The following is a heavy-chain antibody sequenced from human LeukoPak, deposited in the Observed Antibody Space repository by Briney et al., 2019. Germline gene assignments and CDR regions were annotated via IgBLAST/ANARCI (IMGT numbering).Heavy chain of an antibody. V-gene: IGHV3-20*04. Sequence: PGGSLRLSCAASGFTFDDYGMSWVSQAPGKGMEWVSGINWNGGSTDYADSVKGRFTISRDNAKNSLYLQMNSLRAEDTALYYCARGGLAVYGPSTDAFDIWGRGTMVTVSS. D-gene: IGHD5/OR15-5a*01. J-gene: IGHJ3*02. CDR3: ARGGLAVYGPSTDAFDI. CDR1: GFTFDDYG. CDR2: INWNGGST.